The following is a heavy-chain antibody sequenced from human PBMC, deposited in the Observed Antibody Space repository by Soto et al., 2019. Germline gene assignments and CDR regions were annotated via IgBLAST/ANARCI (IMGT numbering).Heavy chain of an antibody. CDR1: GFTVSSNY. D-gene: IGHD6-19*01. J-gene: IGHJ4*02. CDR2: IYSGGST. V-gene: IGHV3-66*01. CDR3: ARDLWYSSGWSPGYDY. Sequence: GSLRLSCAASGFTVSSNYMSWVRQAPGKGLEWVSVIYSGGSTYYADSVKGRFTISRDNSKNTLYLQMNSLRAEDTAVYYCARDLWYSSGWSPGYDYWGQGTLVTVSS.